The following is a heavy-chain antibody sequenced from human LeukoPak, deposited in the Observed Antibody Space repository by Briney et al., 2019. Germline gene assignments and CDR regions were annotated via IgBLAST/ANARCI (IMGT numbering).Heavy chain of an antibody. Sequence: ASVKVSCKASGYTFTSYDINWVRQATGQGLEWMGWMNPNSGSTGYAQKFQGRVTMTRNTSISTAYMELSSLRSEDTAVYYCARGRGFRYYGSGSYYPLKYWGQGTLVTVSS. CDR1: GYTFTSYD. J-gene: IGHJ4*02. CDR3: ARGRGFRYYGSGSYYPLKY. V-gene: IGHV1-8*01. D-gene: IGHD3-10*01. CDR2: MNPNSGST.